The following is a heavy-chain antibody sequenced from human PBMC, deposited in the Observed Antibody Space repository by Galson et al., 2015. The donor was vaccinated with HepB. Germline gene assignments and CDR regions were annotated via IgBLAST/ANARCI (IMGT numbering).Heavy chain of an antibody. CDR1: GGTFSSYA. CDR2: IIPIFGTA. CDR3: ARGRHLSHFGLVIQYCFDY. D-gene: IGHD3-3*01. Sequence: SVKVSCKASGGTFSSYAISWVRQAPGQGLEWMGGIIPIFGTANYAQKFQGRVTITADESTSTAYMELSSLRSEDTAVYYCARGRHLSHFGLVIQYCFDYWRQGTLVTVSS. J-gene: IGHJ4*02. V-gene: IGHV1-69*13.